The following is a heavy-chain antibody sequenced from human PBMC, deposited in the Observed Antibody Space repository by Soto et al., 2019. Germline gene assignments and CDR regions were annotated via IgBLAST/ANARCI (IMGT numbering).Heavy chain of an antibody. D-gene: IGHD3-22*01. V-gene: IGHV1-69*13. CDR3: ARGGSGYVWFNEF. CDR1: GYTFSRYG. CDR2: IIPIFGTT. Sequence: QVQLVQSGAEVKKPGASVRVSCKASGYTFSRYGISWVRQAPGQGLEWMGGIIPIFGTTNYAQKFQGRVTITADESTNTAYMDLSSLKSEDTAIYYCARGGSGYVWFNEFWGQGTLVTVSS. J-gene: IGHJ4*02.